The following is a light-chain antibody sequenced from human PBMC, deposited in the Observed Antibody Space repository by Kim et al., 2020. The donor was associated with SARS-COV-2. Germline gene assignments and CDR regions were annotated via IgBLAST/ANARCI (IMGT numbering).Light chain of an antibody. V-gene: IGKV1-17*01. J-gene: IGKJ5*01. CDR3: LQHNTYPIT. CDR2: GAS. CDR1: QDIGND. Sequence: ASVGDRVTSTCRASQDIGNDLGWYQQNTGRAPKRLIYGASSLQSGVPSRFSGSGSGTEFTLTISSLQPEDFATYFCLQHNTYPITFGQGTRLEIK.